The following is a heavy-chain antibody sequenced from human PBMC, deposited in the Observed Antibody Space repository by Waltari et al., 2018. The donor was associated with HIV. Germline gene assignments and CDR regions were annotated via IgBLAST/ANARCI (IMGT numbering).Heavy chain of an antibody. V-gene: IGHV4-39*07. D-gene: IGHD6-13*01. CDR1: RGAPPRTNFY. Sequence: QPHLPASGPGLVKPSEPLPRPRTVPRGAPPRTNFYTARFRPPPGKGLEWIGTIYYSGGTHYNPSLKSRVTISVDTSKNQFSLKLSSVTAADTAVYYCVRATQYSSSWTTQLRRWFDPWGQGTLVTVSS. J-gene: IGHJ5*02. CDR3: VRATQYSSSWTTQLRRWFDP. CDR2: IYYSGGT.